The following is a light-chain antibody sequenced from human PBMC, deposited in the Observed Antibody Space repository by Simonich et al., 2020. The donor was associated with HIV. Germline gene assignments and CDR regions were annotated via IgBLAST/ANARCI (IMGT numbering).Light chain of an antibody. CDR1: QSLVHSNGYDY. V-gene: IGKV2-28*01. Sequence: DIVMTQSPLSLPVTPGEPASISCRSSQSLVHSNGYDYLDWYLQKPGQSPHLLIYLGSNRASGVPERFSGSGSGTDFTLKISRVEAEDVGVYYCMQALQTPLTFGGGTKVEIK. J-gene: IGKJ4*01. CDR2: LGS. CDR3: MQALQTPLT.